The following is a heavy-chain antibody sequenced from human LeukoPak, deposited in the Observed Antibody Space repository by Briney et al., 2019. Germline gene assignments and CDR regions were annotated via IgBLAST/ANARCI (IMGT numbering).Heavy chain of an antibody. CDR3: AKLPTGYSNWFDP. CDR2: IGGSGDST. CDR1: GFTFSNSV. V-gene: IGHV3-23*01. D-gene: IGHD3-9*01. Sequence: GGSLRLSCAASGFTFSNSVMGWVRQAPGKGLEWVSAIGGSGDSTYYADSVTGRFTISRDNSKNTLYLQMNSLRAEDTALYYCAKLPTGYSNWFDPWGQGTLVTVSS. J-gene: IGHJ5*02.